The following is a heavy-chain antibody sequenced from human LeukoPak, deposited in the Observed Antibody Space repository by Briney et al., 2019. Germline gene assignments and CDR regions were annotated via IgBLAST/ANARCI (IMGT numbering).Heavy chain of an antibody. CDR3: ARSGLVRGVST. CDR2: ISYSGTT. V-gene: IGHV4-59*01. Sequence: SETLSLTRTVSGDSMTNYHWTWIRQPPGKEPEWIGSISYSGTTNYNPSLKSRVTMSVDTSKSQFSLKLNSVTAADTAFYYCARSGLVRGVSTWGQGTLVTVSS. J-gene: IGHJ4*02. CDR1: GDSMTNYH. D-gene: IGHD3-10*01.